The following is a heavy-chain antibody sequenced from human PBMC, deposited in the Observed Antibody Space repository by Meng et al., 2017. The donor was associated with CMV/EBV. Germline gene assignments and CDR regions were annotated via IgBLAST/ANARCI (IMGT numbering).Heavy chain of an antibody. D-gene: IGHD3-22*01. CDR1: GGSISSSNW. Sequence: SETLSLTCAVSGGSISSSNWWSWVRQPPGKGLEWIGEIYHSGSTNYNPSLKSRVTISVDKSKNQFSLKLSSVTAADTAVYYCARTNYYDSSGYSGGYYYYGMDVWGQGTTVTVSS. J-gene: IGHJ6*02. V-gene: IGHV4-4*02. CDR2: IYHSGST. CDR3: ARTNYYDSSGYSGGYYYYGMDV.